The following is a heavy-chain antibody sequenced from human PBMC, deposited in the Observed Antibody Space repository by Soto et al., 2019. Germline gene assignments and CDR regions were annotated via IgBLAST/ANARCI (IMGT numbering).Heavy chain of an antibody. Sequence: VGSLRLSCAASGFTFSSYAMSWVRQAPGKGLEWVSAIRGSGSNTFYADSVKGRFTISRDNSKNTLYLQMNSLRAEDTAVYYCAKDLYFYCSFDYWGQGTLVTVSS. CDR3: AKDLYFYCSFDY. J-gene: IGHJ4*02. V-gene: IGHV3-23*01. CDR2: IRGSGSNT. D-gene: IGHD2-8*01. CDR1: GFTFSSYA.